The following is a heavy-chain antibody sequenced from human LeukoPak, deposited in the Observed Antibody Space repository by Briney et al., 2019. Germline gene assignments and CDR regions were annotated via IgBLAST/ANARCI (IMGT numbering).Heavy chain of an antibody. D-gene: IGHD1-1*01. J-gene: IGHJ4*02. CDR1: GGSMTGTTYY. CDR2: INHSGST. V-gene: IGHV4-39*07. Sequence: SESLSLTCSVSGGSMTGTTYYWAWIRQPPGKGLEWIGEINHSGSTNYNPSLKSRVTISVDTSKNQFSLRLSSVTAADTSVYYCARGRYNWSYWGQGTLVTVSS. CDR3: ARGRYNWSY.